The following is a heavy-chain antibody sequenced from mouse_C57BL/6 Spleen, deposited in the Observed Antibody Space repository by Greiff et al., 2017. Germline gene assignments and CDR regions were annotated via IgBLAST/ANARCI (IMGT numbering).Heavy chain of an antibody. Sequence: QVQLKQSGPELVKPGASVKISCKASGYAFSSSWMNWVKQRPGKGLEWIGRIYPGDGDTNYNGKFKGKATLTADKSSSTAYMQLSSLTSEDSAVYFCARWGNDYADGYDFDYWGQGTTLTVSS. D-gene: IGHD2-4*01. V-gene: IGHV1-82*01. CDR2: IYPGDGDT. CDR3: ARWGNDYADGYDFDY. J-gene: IGHJ2*01. CDR1: GYAFSSSW.